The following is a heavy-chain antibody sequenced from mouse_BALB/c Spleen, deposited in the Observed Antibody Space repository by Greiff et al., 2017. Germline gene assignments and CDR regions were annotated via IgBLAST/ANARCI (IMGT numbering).Heavy chain of an antibody. J-gene: IGHJ3*01. CDR3: ARGTTGFAY. Sequence: EVQLQQSGPELVKPGASVKISCKASGYSFTGYFMNWVMQSHGKSLEWIGRINPYNGDTFYNQKFKGKASLTVDKSSSTAHMELRSLASEDSAVYYCARGTTGFAYWGQGTLVTVSA. V-gene: IGHV1-20*02. D-gene: IGHD1-1*01. CDR1: GYSFTGYF. CDR2: INPYNGDT.